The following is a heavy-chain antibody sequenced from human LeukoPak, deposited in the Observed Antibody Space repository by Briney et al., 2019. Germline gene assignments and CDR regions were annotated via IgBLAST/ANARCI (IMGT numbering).Heavy chain of an antibody. J-gene: IGHJ4*02. CDR1: GFTFSSYA. V-gene: IGHV3-23*01. Sequence: SGGSLRLSCAGPGFTFSSYAMCWVRPGPREGLGWGSAISDTGATTYDADSVKGRVSISPDNSRSTLYLQMNSLRAEDTALYYCAKDTSIGRYCTNGVCSPFDYWGQGTLVTVSS. D-gene: IGHD2-8*01. CDR3: AKDTSIGRYCTNGVCSPFDY. CDR2: ISDTGATT.